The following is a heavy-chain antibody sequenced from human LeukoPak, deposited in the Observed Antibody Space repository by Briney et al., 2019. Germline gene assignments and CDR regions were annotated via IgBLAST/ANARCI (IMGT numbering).Heavy chain of an antibody. CDR2: LSYSEST. D-gene: IGHD5-24*01. J-gene: IGHJ4*02. CDR1: GGSIRSSANY. V-gene: IGHV4-39*07. Sequence: SETLSLTCTISGGSIRSSANYWGWIRQPPGKGLEWIGSLSYSESTYCNPSLKSRVTISVDTSKNQVSLTLTSVTAADTAVYYCARDRGFSYNFDYWGQGSLVTVSS. CDR3: ARDRGFSYNFDY.